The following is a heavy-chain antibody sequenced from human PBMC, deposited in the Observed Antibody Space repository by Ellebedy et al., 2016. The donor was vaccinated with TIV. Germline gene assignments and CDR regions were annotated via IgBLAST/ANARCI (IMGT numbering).Heavy chain of an antibody. J-gene: IGHJ4*02. Sequence: SLKISCAASGFNFGGHAMHWVRQAPGKGLEWVSHIRWNSDTMGYADSVKGRFTISRDNAKDSLYLEMNSLRAEDTAFYYCASETAGWIDNWGQGTLVTVSS. V-gene: IGHV3-9*01. D-gene: IGHD6-13*01. CDR2: IRWNSDTM. CDR3: ASETAGWIDN. CDR1: GFNFGGHA.